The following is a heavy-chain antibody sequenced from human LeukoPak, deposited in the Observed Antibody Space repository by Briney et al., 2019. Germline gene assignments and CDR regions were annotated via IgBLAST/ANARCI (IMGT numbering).Heavy chain of an antibody. CDR1: GLTVSSNY. V-gene: IGHV3-53*01. CDR3: ARDRRYCSGASCYSGVDY. CDR2: IYSGGSQ. J-gene: IGHJ4*02. Sequence: GGSLRLSCAASGLTVSSNYMTWVRQAPGKGLEWVSVIYSGGSQYYADSVKGRFSISRDNSKNTVYLQMNGLRAEDTAVYYCARDRRYCSGASCYSGVDYWGQGTLVTVSS. D-gene: IGHD2-15*01.